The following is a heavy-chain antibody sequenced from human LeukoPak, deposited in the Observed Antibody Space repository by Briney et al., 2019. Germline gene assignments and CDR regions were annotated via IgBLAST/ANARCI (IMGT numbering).Heavy chain of an antibody. CDR3: ARTYCSSTSCPSYYYYYHMDV. Sequence: SVKVSCKASGGTFSSYAISWVRQAPGQGLEWMGGIIPIFGTANYAQKFQGRVTITTDESTSTAYMELSSLRSEDTAVYYCARTYCSSTSCPSYYYYYHMDVWGKGTTVTVSS. J-gene: IGHJ6*03. CDR1: GGTFSSYA. CDR2: IIPIFGTA. V-gene: IGHV1-69*05. D-gene: IGHD2-2*01.